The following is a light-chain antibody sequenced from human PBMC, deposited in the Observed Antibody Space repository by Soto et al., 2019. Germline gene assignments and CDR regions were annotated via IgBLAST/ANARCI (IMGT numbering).Light chain of an antibody. Sequence: EIVLTQSPGTLSLSPGDRATLSCRASQNVSNNYLAWYKQKPGQAPRLLIYGASSRATGIPDRFSGSGSGTDFSLNISRLEPEEFAVYYCQQYGSSPRTFGQGTKLEIK. V-gene: IGKV3-20*01. CDR2: GAS. J-gene: IGKJ2*02. CDR3: QQYGSSPRT. CDR1: QNVSNNY.